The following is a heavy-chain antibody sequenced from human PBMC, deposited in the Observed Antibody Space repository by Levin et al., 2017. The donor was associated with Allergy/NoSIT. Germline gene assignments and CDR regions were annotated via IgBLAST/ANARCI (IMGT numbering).Heavy chain of an antibody. D-gene: IGHD3-22*01. J-gene: IGHJ4*02. CDR2: ISGSGGST. CDR1: GFTFSSYA. V-gene: IGHV3-23*01. Sequence: PGGSLRLSCAASGFTFSSYAMSWVRQAPGKGLEWVSAISGSGGSTYYADSVKGRFTISRDNSKNTLYLQMNSLRAEDTAVYYCAKAVDYDSSGYYSPFDYWGQGTLVTVSS. CDR3: AKAVDYDSSGYYSPFDY.